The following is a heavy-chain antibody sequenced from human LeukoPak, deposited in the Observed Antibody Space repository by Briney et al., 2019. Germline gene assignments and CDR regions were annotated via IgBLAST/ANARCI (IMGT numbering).Heavy chain of an antibody. CDR2: IYYSGST. D-gene: IGHD6-13*01. CDR3: ARANGGSSWYYYYYMDV. V-gene: IGHV4-39*07. Sequence: SETLSLTCTVSGGSISSSSYYWGWIRQPPGNGLEWIGSIYYSGSTYYNPSLKSRVTISVDTSKNQFSLKLSSVTAADTAVYYCARANGGSSWYYYYYMDVWGKGTTVTVSS. CDR1: GGSISSSSYY. J-gene: IGHJ6*03.